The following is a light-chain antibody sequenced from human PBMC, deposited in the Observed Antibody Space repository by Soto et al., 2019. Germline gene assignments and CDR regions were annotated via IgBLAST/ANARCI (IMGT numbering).Light chain of an antibody. Sequence: HSALTQPASVSGSPGQSITISCTGTSSDVGGYDYVSWYQQHPGKAPRLMIYKASNRPSGVSHRFSGSRSGNTASLTISGLQAEDEADYYCSSYTSGSTLYVFGTGTKVTVL. V-gene: IGLV2-14*01. J-gene: IGLJ1*01. CDR1: SSDVGGYDY. CDR2: KAS. CDR3: SSYTSGSTLYV.